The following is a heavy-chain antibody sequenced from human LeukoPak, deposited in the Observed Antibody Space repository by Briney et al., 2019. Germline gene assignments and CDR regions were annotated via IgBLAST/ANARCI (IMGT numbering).Heavy chain of an antibody. CDR2: ISSNGGST. J-gene: IGHJ4*02. Sequence: PGGSLRLSCSASGFTFSDFAMHWVRQAPGKGLGYVSAISSNGGSTYYADSVKGRFTISRDNSKDTLYLQMSSLRAEDTAVYYCSSRRITFTANPDYWGQGTLVTVSS. CDR1: GFTFSDFA. D-gene: IGHD1-14*01. CDR3: SSRRITFTANPDY. V-gene: IGHV3-64D*06.